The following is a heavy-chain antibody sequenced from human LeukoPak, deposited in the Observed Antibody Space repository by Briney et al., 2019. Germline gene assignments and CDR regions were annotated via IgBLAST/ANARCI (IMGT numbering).Heavy chain of an antibody. Sequence: ASVKVSCKASGDTFSSYTISWVRQAPGQGLEWMGWINPNSGGTNYAQKFQGRVTMTRDTSISTAYMELSRLRSDDTAVYYCARAIVVVPAAIGWFDPWGQGTLVTVSS. D-gene: IGHD2-2*01. CDR3: ARAIVVVPAAIGWFDP. CDR1: GDTFSSYT. CDR2: INPNSGGT. J-gene: IGHJ5*02. V-gene: IGHV1-2*02.